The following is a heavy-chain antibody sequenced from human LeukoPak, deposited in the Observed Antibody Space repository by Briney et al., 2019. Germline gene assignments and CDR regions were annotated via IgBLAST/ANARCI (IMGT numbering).Heavy chain of an antibody. V-gene: IGHV1-2*02. CDR1: GYTFTGYY. CDR2: INPNSGGT. CDR3: ARVKDYYDSSVDY. D-gene: IGHD3-22*01. J-gene: IGHJ4*02. Sequence: ASVKVSCKASGYTFTGYYVHWVRQSPGQGLGWRGGINPNSGGTNYAQKFQGRVTMTRDTSISTAYMELSRLRPDDPAVYYCARVKDYYDSSVDYWGQGKLVTVSS.